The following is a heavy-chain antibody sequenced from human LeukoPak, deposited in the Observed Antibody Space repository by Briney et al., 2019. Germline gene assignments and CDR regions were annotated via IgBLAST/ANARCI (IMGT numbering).Heavy chain of an antibody. V-gene: IGHV1-46*01. J-gene: IGHJ5*02. D-gene: IGHD3-10*01. CDR1: GYTFTGYY. CDR3: ARDLGLRGVTNWFDP. CDR2: IDPSGGST. Sequence: ASVKVSCKASGYTFTGYYMHWVRQAPGQGLEWMGIIDPSGGSTDYAQKFQGRVIMTRETSTSTVYMELSSLRSEDTAVYYCARDLGLRGVTNWFDPWGQGTLVTVSS.